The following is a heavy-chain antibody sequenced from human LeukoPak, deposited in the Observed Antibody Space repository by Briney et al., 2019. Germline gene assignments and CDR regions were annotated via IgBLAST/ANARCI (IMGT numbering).Heavy chain of an antibody. J-gene: IGHJ4*02. D-gene: IGHD6-19*01. Sequence: PSETLSLTCTVSGGSISSSSYYWGWIRQPPGKGLEWIGSIYYSGSTYYNPSLKSRVTISVDTSKNQFSLKLSSVTAADTAVYYCARGALVSSWSSLYYFDYWGQGTLVTVSS. V-gene: IGHV4-39*07. CDR1: GGSISSSSYY. CDR3: ARGALVSSWSSLYYFDY. CDR2: IYYSGST.